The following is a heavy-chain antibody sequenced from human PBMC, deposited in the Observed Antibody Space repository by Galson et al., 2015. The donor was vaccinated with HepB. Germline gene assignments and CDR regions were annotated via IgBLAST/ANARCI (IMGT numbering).Heavy chain of an antibody. CDR2: ISSSSSTI. J-gene: IGHJ6*02. Sequence: SLRLSCAASGFTFSSYSMNWVRQAPGKGLEWVSYISSSSSTIYYADSVKGRFTISRDNAKNSLYLQMNSLRAEDTAVYYCAREIYGDYGYYYYGMDVWGQGTTVTVSS. D-gene: IGHD4-17*01. CDR1: GFTFSSYS. CDR3: AREIYGDYGYYYYGMDV. V-gene: IGHV3-48*04.